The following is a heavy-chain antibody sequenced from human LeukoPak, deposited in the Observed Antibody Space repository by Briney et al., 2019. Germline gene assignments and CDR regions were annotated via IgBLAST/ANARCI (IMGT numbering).Heavy chain of an antibody. D-gene: IGHD5-24*01. Sequence: GGSLRLSCAASGFTFSSHDMHWVRQTPGKGLEWVAAVRYDGSNKYYADSVKGRLTISRDNSKNTLYLQMNSLRAEDTAVYYCARTGGRDGYGFDYWGQGTLVTVSP. CDR3: ARTGGRDGYGFDY. J-gene: IGHJ4*02. CDR1: GFTFSSHD. V-gene: IGHV3-33*01. CDR2: VRYDGSNK.